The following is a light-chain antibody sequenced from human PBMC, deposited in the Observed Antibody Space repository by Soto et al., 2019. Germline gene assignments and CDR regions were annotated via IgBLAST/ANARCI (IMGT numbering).Light chain of an antibody. J-gene: IGLJ3*02. Sequence: QPVLTQPSSLSASPGASASLTCTLRSGINVGTYRIYWYQQKSGSPPQYLLRYKSDSDKQQGSGVPSRFSGSKDGSANAGILLISGLQSEDEADYYCMIWHSSAWVFGGGTKVTVL. V-gene: IGLV5-45*03. CDR2: YKSDSDK. CDR3: MIWHSSAWV. CDR1: SGINVGTYR.